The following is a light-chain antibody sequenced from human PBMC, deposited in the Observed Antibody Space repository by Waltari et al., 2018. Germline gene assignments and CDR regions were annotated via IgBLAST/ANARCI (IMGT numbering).Light chain of an antibody. V-gene: IGLV2-23*01. Sequence: QSALTQPASVSGSPGPSITISCIGSSSAFGNYNLLSWYQQYPGKAPKVIIYAGSKRPSGVSSRFSASKSGNTASLTISVLQAEDEADYYCCSYALRSVVFGGGTKVTVL. J-gene: IGLJ2*01. CDR2: AGS. CDR3: CSYALRSVV. CDR1: SSAFGNYNL.